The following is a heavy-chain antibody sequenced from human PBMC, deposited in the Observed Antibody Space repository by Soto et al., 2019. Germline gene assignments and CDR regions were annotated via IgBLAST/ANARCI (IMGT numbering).Heavy chain of an antibody. CDR2: ISGSGGST. Sequence: EVQLLESGGGLVQPGGSLRLSCAASGFTFSSYAMSWVRQAPGKGLEWVSAISGSGGSTYYADSVKGRFTISRGNSKNTLYLQMNSLRAEDTAVYYCAREQIDWSDNDYWGQGTLVTVSS. V-gene: IGHV3-23*01. J-gene: IGHJ4*02. D-gene: IGHD3-9*01. CDR1: GFTFSSYA. CDR3: AREQIDWSDNDY.